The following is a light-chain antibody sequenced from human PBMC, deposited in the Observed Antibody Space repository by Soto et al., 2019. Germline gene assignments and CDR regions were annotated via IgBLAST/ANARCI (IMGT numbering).Light chain of an antibody. CDR2: SNN. CDR1: SSNIGSNT. V-gene: IGLV1-44*01. J-gene: IGLJ1*01. Sequence: VLTQPPSASGTPGQRVTISCSGSSSNIGSNTVNWYQQLPGAAPKLLIYSNNQRPSGVPDRFSGSKSGTSASLAISGLQSEDEADYYCAAWDDSLNGYVFGTGTKVTVL. CDR3: AAWDDSLNGYV.